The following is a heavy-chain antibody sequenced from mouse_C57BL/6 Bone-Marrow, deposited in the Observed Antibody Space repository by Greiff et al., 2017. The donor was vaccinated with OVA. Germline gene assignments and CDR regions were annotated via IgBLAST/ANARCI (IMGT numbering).Heavy chain of an antibody. CDR3: ARSRGPYYVNYGAMDY. CDR1: GYTFTDYY. CDR2: INPNNGGT. Sequence: EVQLQQSGPELVKPGASVKISCKASGYTFTDYYMNWVKQSHGKSLEWIGDINPNNGGTSYNQKFKGKATLTVDKSSSTAYMELRSLTSDDSAVYYCARSRGPYYVNYGAMDYWGQGTSVTVSS. D-gene: IGHD2-10*01. J-gene: IGHJ4*01. V-gene: IGHV1-26*01.